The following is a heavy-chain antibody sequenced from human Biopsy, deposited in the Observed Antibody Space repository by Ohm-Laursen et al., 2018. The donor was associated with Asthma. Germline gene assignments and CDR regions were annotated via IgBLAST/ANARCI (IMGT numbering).Heavy chain of an antibody. CDR2: INAGNGNT. J-gene: IGHJ3*02. D-gene: IGHD3-9*01. CDR3: ARTYYDFLTGQVKDAFGI. CDR1: GGTFSSNS. Sequence: ASVKVSCKASGGTFSSNSINWVRQAPGQGLEWMGWINAGNGNTKYSQKFQGRASITRDTSASTAYMELRSLRSEDTAAYYCARTYYDFLTGQVKDAFGIWGQGTMVTVSS. V-gene: IGHV1-3*01.